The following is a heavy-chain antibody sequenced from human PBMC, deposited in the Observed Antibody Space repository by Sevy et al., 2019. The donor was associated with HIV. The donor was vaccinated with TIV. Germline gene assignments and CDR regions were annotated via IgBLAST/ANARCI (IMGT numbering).Heavy chain of an antibody. J-gene: IGHJ5*02. CDR3: ARDRGEILRSAFKS. CDR1: GFTFSEYG. D-gene: IGHD3-10*01. V-gene: IGHV3-30*04. CDR2: ISHDGRNYK. Sequence: GGSLRLSCAASGFTFSEYGMHWVRQAPGKGLEWVAVISHDGRNYKYNADFVKGRFTISRDNSRNTLYLQMNSLRAEVTAIYYCARDRGEILRSAFKSWGQGTLVTVSS.